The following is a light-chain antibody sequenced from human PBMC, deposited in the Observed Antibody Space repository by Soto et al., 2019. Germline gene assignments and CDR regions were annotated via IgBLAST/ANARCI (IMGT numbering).Light chain of an antibody. CDR2: DAT. CDR1: SGNIGAYNF. Sequence: QSALTQPRSVSGSPGQSVTVSCTGASGNIGAYNFVSWYQLHPDTAPKVIIYDATKRPSGVPDRFSGSKSGKTASLTISGLQAEDEADYYCCSYAGGYTFVFGNGTKLTVL. J-gene: IGLJ1*01. V-gene: IGLV2-11*01. CDR3: CSYAGGYTFV.